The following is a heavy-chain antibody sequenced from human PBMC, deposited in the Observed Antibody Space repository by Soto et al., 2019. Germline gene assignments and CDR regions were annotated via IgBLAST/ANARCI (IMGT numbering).Heavy chain of an antibody. CDR2: ISGSGGST. Sequence: EVQLLESGGRLGQPGGSLRLSCEASGFTFSSYAMSWGRQAPGKGLEWVAGISGSGGSTYYTDSVRGRFTISRDNSKNTVYLQMNSLRVEDRAVYYCAKRMYNDMRSGMDVWGQGTTVTVSS. CDR1: GFTFSSYA. V-gene: IGHV3-23*01. CDR3: AKRMYNDMRSGMDV. D-gene: IGHD1-1*01. J-gene: IGHJ6*02.